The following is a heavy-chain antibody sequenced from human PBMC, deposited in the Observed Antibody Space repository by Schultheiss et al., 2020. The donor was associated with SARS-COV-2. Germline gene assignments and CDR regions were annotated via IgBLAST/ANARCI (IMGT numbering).Heavy chain of an antibody. D-gene: IGHD4-17*01. CDR1: GGSISSYY. Sequence: GSLRLSCTVSGGSISSYYWSWIRQPAGKGLEWIGRIYTSGSTYYNPSLKSRVTISVDTSKNQLSLRLSSVTAADTAVYYCASSQDVHGDYVPMDVWGQGTTVTVSS. V-gene: IGHV4-4*07. CDR3: ASSQDVHGDYVPMDV. J-gene: IGHJ6*02. CDR2: IYTSGST.